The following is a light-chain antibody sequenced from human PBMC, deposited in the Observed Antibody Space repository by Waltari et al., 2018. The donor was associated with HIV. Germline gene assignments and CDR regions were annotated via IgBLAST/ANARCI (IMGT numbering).Light chain of an antibody. V-gene: IGKV1-5*03. J-gene: IGKJ1*01. CDR2: KAS. Sequence: DNPMTQSPSTLSASVGDRVTITCRASQSITTWVAWYQQKPGNAPKVLIYKASSLESGVPSRFIGSGSGTEFTLTISSLQPDDFATYYCQEYNSYSFGQGTKVEIK. CDR1: QSITTW. CDR3: QEYNSYS.